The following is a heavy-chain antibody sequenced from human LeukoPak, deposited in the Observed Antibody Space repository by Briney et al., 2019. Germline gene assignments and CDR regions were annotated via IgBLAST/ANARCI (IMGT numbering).Heavy chain of an antibody. CDR3: ARQIDYGDYAWFDP. Sequence: PSETLSLTCTVSGGSISSSSYYWGWIRQPPGKGLEWIGSIYYSGSTYYNPSLKRRVTISVDTSKNQFSLKLSSVTAADTAVYYCARQIDYGDYAWFDPWGQGTLVTVSS. D-gene: IGHD4-17*01. J-gene: IGHJ5*02. V-gene: IGHV4-39*01. CDR1: GGSISSSSYY. CDR2: IYYSGST.